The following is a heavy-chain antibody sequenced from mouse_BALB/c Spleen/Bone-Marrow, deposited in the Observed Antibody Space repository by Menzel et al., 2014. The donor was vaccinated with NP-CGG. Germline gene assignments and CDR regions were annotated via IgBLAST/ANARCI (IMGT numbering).Heavy chain of an antibody. Sequence: VQLKESGPELVKPGASVKIFCKTSGYTFTEYTVHWVKQSHGKSLEWIGGINPNNGGTSYNQKFKGKATLTVDKSSSTAYMELRSLTSEDSAVYYCASNYYGSSYLDYWGQGTTLTVSS. J-gene: IGHJ2*01. CDR2: INPNNGGT. V-gene: IGHV1-18*01. D-gene: IGHD1-1*01. CDR1: GYTFTEYT. CDR3: ASNYYGSSYLDY.